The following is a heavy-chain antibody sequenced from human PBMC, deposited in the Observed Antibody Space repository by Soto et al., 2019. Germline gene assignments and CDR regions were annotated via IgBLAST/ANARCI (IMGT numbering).Heavy chain of an antibody. V-gene: IGHV3-23*01. J-gene: IGHJ4*02. CDR2: IVSSGATT. D-gene: IGHD1-26*01. Sequence: EVQLLESGGGLVQPGGSLRLSCAASGLTFSSFVMSWVRQAPGKGPEWVSAIVSSGATTYYADSVKGRFTISRDNSKNTLYLQMNSLRVEDTAVYYCAKLYVGSADYWCQGALVTVSS. CDR3: AKLYVGSADY. CDR1: GLTFSSFV.